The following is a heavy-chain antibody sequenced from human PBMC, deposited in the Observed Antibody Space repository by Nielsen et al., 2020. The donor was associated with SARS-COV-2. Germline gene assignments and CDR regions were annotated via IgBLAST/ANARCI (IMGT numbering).Heavy chain of an antibody. Sequence: ASVKVSCKASGYTFTDNYLHWVRQAPGQGLEWMGIITPIGATTTYARKFQGRVTMTRDTSTSTVYMELRSLRPDDTATYYCAREWDDYESSAYDFWGQGTLVTVSS. D-gene: IGHD3-22*01. J-gene: IGHJ4*02. CDR1: GYTFTDNY. CDR2: ITPIGATT. V-gene: IGHV1-46*01. CDR3: AREWDDYESSAYDF.